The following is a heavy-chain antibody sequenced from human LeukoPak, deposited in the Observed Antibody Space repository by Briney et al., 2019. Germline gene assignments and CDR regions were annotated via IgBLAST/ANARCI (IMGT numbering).Heavy chain of an antibody. CDR3: ARDQTTVTLGYYFDY. Sequence: PSETLSLTCAVYGGSFSGYYWSWIRQPPGKGLEWIGEINHSGSTNYNPSLKSRVTISVDTSKNQFSLKLSSVTAADTAVYYCARDQTTVTLGYYFDYWGQGTLVTVSS. CDR2: INHSGST. D-gene: IGHD4-17*01. CDR1: GGSFSGYY. V-gene: IGHV4-34*01. J-gene: IGHJ4*02.